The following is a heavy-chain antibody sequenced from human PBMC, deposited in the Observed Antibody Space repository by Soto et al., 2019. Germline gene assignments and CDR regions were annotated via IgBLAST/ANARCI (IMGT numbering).Heavy chain of an antibody. Sequence: QVQLVQSGAEVKKPGASVKVSCKASGYTFTSYDINWVRQATGQGLEWMGWMNPNSGNTGYAQKCQGSVSMGRNTSIRTAYMELSSLRSEDTAVYYCERERGGMDLWGQGTTVTVSS. CDR1: GYTFTSYD. V-gene: IGHV1-8*01. D-gene: IGHD3-10*01. CDR2: MNPNSGNT. CDR3: ERERGGMDL. J-gene: IGHJ6*02.